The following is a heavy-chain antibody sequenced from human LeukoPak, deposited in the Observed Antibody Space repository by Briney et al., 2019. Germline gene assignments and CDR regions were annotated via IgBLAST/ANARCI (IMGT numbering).Heavy chain of an antibody. CDR3: ARVSLRNYFDY. CDR2: IYTSGST. J-gene: IGHJ4*02. Sequence: SETLSLTCTVSGGSISSYYWSWIRRPAGKGLEWIGRIYTSGSTNYNPSLKSRVTISVDKSKNQFSLKLSSVTAADTAVYYCARVSLRNYFDYWGQGTLVTVSS. V-gene: IGHV4-4*07. CDR1: GGSISSYY. D-gene: IGHD3-22*01.